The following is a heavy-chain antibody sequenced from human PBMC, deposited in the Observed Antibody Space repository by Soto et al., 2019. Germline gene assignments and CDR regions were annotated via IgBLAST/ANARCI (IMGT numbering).Heavy chain of an antibody. D-gene: IGHD3-22*01. Sequence: GGSLRLSCAASGFNFSNYGMHWVRQAPGKGLEWVAVIADDGNSKYYGDDVRGRFSISRDNSKNTLHLQMNRLRDEDTAVYYCAKDTRYESSGYLWGPMDVWGQGTTVTVSS. CDR2: IADDGNSK. CDR1: GFNFSNYG. J-gene: IGHJ6*02. V-gene: IGHV3-30*18. CDR3: AKDTRYESSGYLWGPMDV.